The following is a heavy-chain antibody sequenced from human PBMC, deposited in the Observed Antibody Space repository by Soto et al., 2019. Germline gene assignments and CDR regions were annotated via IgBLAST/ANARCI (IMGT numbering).Heavy chain of an antibody. V-gene: IGHV4-39*01. CDR3: ARGQRYSSSWYWGLGYWFDP. J-gene: IGHJ5*02. CDR2: IYYSGST. CDR1: GGSISSSSYY. Sequence: SETLSLTCTVSGGSISSSSYYWGWIRQPPGKGLEWIGSIYYSGSTYYNPSLKSRVTISVDTSKNQFSLKLSSVTAAGTAVYYCARGQRYSSSWYWGLGYWFDPWGQGTLVTVSS. D-gene: IGHD6-13*01.